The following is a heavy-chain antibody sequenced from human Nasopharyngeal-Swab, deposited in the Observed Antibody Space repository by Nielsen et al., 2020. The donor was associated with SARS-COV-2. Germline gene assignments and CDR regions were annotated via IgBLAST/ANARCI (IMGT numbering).Heavy chain of an antibody. CDR3: ARDRTMVRGEFMIDP. V-gene: IGHV3-33*01. J-gene: IGHJ5*02. D-gene: IGHD3-10*01. Sequence: GGSLRLSCAASGFTFSSYGMHWARQAPGKGLEWVAVIWYDGSNKYYADSVKGRFTISRDNSKNTLYLQMNSLRAEDTAVYYCARDRTMVRGEFMIDPWGQGTLVTVSS. CDR1: GFTFSSYG. CDR2: IWYDGSNK.